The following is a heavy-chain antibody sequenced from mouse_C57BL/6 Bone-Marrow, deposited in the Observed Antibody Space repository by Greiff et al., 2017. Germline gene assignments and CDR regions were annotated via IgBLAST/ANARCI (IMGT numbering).Heavy chain of an antibody. CDR3: ARWGYCYYYAMDY. D-gene: IGHD2-3*01. Sequence: QVQLQQSGAELARPGASVKLSCKASGYTFTSYGISWVKQRTGQGLEWIGEIYPRSGNTYYNEKFKGKATLTADKSSSTAYMELRSLTAEDSAVYFCARWGYCYYYAMDYWGQGTSVTVSS. J-gene: IGHJ4*01. CDR1: GYTFTSYG. CDR2: IYPRSGNT. V-gene: IGHV1-81*01.